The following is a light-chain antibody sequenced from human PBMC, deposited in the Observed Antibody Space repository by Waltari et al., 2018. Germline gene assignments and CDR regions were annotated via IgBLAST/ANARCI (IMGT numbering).Light chain of an antibody. CDR1: NSDIGAYNL. J-gene: IGLJ3*02. Sequence: QSALTQPASMSGSPGQSITISCSGTNSDIGAYNLVSWYRQHPGKAPQLILFHASRRPSGISDRFSGSKSGTTAYLTISRLQAGDEAHYYCSSYVGRSTWVFGGGTRLTVL. CDR2: HAS. V-gene: IGLV2-23*01. CDR3: SSYVGRSTWV.